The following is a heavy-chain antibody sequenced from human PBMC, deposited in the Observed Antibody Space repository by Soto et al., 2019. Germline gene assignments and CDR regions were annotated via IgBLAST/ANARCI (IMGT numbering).Heavy chain of an antibody. V-gene: IGHV5-51*01. Sequence: WWSWVRQPPGKGLEWMGIIYPGDSDTRYSPSFQGQVTISADKSISTAYLQWSSLKASDTAMYYCARLGMATVETYYFDYWGQGTLVTVSS. D-gene: IGHD5-12*01. J-gene: IGHJ4*02. CDR3: ARLGMATVETYYFDY. CDR2: IYPGDSDT. CDR1: W.